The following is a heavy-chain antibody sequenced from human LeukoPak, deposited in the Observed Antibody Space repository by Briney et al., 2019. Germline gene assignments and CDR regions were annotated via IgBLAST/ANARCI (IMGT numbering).Heavy chain of an antibody. J-gene: IGHJ4*02. Sequence: SVKVSCKASGGTFSSYAISWVRQAPGQGLEWMGRIIPIFGTANYAQKFQGRVTITADKSTSTAYMELSSLRSEDTAVYYCARDLGDSGIYPELTLNYWGQGTLVTVS. CDR2: IIPIFGTA. CDR1: GGTFSSYA. D-gene: IGHD1-26*01. CDR3: ARDLGDSGIYPELTLNY. V-gene: IGHV1-69*06.